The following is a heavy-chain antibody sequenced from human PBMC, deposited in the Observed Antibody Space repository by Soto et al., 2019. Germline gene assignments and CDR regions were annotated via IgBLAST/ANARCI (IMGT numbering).Heavy chain of an antibody. J-gene: IGHJ3*02. CDR1: GYSFTSYW. D-gene: IGHD2-2*01. CDR2: IYPGDSDT. Sequence: PGESLKISCKGSGYSFTSYWIGWVRQMPGKGLEWMGIIYPGDSDTRYSPSFQGQVTISADKSISTAYLQWSSLKASDTAMYYCARLGIVLVPAAETHAFDIWGQGTMVTVSS. CDR3: ARLGIVLVPAAETHAFDI. V-gene: IGHV5-51*01.